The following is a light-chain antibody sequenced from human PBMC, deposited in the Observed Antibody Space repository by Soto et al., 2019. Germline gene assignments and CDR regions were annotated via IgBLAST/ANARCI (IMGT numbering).Light chain of an antibody. V-gene: IGLV1-40*01. CDR2: GNS. CDR1: SSNIGAGYD. J-gene: IGLJ3*02. CDR3: QSYDISLSGWV. Sequence: QSVLTQPPSVSGAPGQRVTISCTGSSSNIGAGYDVHWYQQLPGTAPKLLMYGNSNRPSGVPDRFSGSKSGTSASLAITGLQAEGEADYYCQSYDISLSGWVFGGGTQLTVL.